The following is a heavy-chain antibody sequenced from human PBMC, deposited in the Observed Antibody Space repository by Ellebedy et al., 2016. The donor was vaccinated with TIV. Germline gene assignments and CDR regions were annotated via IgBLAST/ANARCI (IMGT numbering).Heavy chain of an antibody. V-gene: IGHV3-7*01. CDR2: IQQDGSTK. J-gene: IGHJ3*02. CDR1: GLSISSHW. D-gene: IGHD6-19*01. CDR3: AGSRVWYGFDI. Sequence: GGSLRLSCAASGLSISSHWMSWVRQAPGKGLEWVANIQQDGSTKYFVHSEKGRFTVSRDNAKNSLYLQMNSLGGDDTAVYFCAGSRVWYGFDIWGQGTKVTVSS.